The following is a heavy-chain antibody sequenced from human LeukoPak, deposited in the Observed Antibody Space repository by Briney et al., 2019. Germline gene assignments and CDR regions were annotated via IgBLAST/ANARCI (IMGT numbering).Heavy chain of an antibody. CDR2: IKDDGSEK. V-gene: IGHV3-7*01. J-gene: IGHJ4*02. CDR3: ARAISLGGGDY. D-gene: IGHD3-16*01. Sequence: GGSLRLSCAASGFTFSSYWMIWVRLAPGKGLEWVATIKDDGSEKYYVDSVKGRFTVSRDNAKDSMYLQMNSLRAEDTAVYYCARAISLGGGDYWGQGTLATVSS. CDR1: GFTFSSYW.